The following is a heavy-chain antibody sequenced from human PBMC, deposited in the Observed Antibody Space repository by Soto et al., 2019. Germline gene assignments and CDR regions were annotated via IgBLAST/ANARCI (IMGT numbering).Heavy chain of an antibody. CDR1: GYTFTSYG. CDR2: INPNSGGT. Sequence: ASVKVSCKASGYTFTSYGISWLRQSPGQGLEWMGWINPNSGGTNYAQKFQGRVTMTRDTSISTAYMELSRLRSDDTAVYYCARDGTVTTNYYYYYGMDVWGQGTTVTVSS. D-gene: IGHD4-4*01. CDR3: ARDGTVTTNYYYYYGMDV. J-gene: IGHJ6*02. V-gene: IGHV1-2*02.